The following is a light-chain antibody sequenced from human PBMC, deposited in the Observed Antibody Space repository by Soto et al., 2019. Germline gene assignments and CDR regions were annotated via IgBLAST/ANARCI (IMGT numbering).Light chain of an antibody. V-gene: IGKV3-20*01. CDR1: QNIRSNY. J-gene: IGKJ1*01. CDR2: GAM. Sequence: DIVLTQSPGTLSLSPGQRATLSCRASQNIRSNYVAWFQQKPGQAPRLLIYGAMNRATGIPDRFSGSGSGTEFTLTISSMETEDFVVYSCQQYNSTPLTFGQGTKVDIK. CDR3: QQYNSTPLT.